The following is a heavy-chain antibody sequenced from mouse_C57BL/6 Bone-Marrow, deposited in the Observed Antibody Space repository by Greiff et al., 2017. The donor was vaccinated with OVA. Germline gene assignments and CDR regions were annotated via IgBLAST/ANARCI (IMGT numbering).Heavy chain of an antibody. CDR1: GYTFTEYT. CDR3: ARHGGVDSSGPAWFAY. V-gene: IGHV1-62-2*01. CDR2: FYPGSGSI. Sequence: VKVVESGAELVKPGASVKLSCKASGYTFTEYTIHWVKQRSGQGLEWIGWFYPGSGSIKYNEKFKDKATLTADKSSSTVYMELSRLTSEDSAVYFCARHGGVDSSGPAWFAYWGQGTLVTVSA. D-gene: IGHD3-2*02. J-gene: IGHJ3*01.